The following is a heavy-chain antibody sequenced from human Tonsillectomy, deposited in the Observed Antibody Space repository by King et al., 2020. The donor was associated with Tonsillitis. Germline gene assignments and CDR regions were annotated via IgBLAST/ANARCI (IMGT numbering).Heavy chain of an antibody. V-gene: IGHV3-23*04. J-gene: IGHJ4*02. CDR2: ISATGGST. CDR3: AKDSPSMATVFVDTTLISTPFDF. CDR1: GFTFSSYA. Sequence: VQLVESGGRLVQPGGSLRLACAASGFTFSSYAMTWVRQAPGKGLEWVSGISATGGSTYYTSSVKGRFTTSRDNSRRTLYLQMNSLRAEDTAVYYCAKDSPSMATVFVDTTLISTPFDFWGQGTLVTVSS. D-gene: IGHD5-18*01.